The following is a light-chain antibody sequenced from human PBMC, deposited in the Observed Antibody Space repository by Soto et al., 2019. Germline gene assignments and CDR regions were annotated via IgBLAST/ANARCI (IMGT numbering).Light chain of an antibody. CDR3: QQYFTSPLN. J-gene: IGKJ4*01. V-gene: IGKV3-20*01. Sequence: EVVLTQSPGTLSLSPGERATLSCRASQTVSSSFLAWYQQKPGQAPRLLIYGVSSRATGIPDRFSGTGSGTDFTLTISRLGPEDFAVYYCQQYFTSPLNFGGGTKVDIK. CDR1: QTVSSSF. CDR2: GVS.